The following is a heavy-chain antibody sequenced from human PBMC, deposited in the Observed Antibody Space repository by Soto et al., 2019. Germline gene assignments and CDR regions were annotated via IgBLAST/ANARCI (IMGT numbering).Heavy chain of an antibody. V-gene: IGHV4-39*01. CDR2: IYYSGSP. J-gene: IGHJ6*02. CDR1: GGRTRPGTNY. CDR3: ARHGITIFGVVTGMDV. D-gene: IGHD3-3*01. Sequence: ETLSHSKTVSGGRTRPGTNYGGRILLPPGKGLEWIGSIYYSGSPYYNPSLKSRVTISVDTSKNQFSLKLSSVAAADTAVYYCARHGITIFGVVTGMDVWGQGTTVT.